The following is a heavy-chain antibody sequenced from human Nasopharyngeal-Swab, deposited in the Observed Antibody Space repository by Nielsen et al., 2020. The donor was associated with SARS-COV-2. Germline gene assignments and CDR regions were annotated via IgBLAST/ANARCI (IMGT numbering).Heavy chain of an antibody. D-gene: IGHD3-16*01. J-gene: IGHJ6*02. Sequence: SETLSLTCTVSGGSISSYYWNWIRQPPGKGLEWIGEINHSGSTNYNPPLKSRVTISVDTSKNQFSLKLSSVTAADTAVYYCARGRRITTPYGMDVWGQGTMVTVSS. CDR2: INHSGST. CDR1: GGSISSYY. CDR3: ARGRRITTPYGMDV. V-gene: IGHV4-34*01.